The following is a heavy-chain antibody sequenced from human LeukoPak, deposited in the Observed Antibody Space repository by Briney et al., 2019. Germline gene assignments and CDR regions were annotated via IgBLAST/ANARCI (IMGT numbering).Heavy chain of an antibody. Sequence: SETLSLTCTVSGGSISSYHWSWTRQPPGKGLQWIGHIYYTGSTNYNPSLKSRLTISLDTSKNQFSLKLSSVTAADTAVYYCTRSLGVVIHGGMDVWGQGTTVTVSS. D-gene: IGHD3-3*01. CDR2: IYYTGST. V-gene: IGHV4-59*01. J-gene: IGHJ6*02. CDR1: GGSISSYH. CDR3: TRSLGVVIHGGMDV.